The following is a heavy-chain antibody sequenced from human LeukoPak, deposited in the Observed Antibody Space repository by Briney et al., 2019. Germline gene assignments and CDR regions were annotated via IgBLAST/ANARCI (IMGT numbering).Heavy chain of an antibody. D-gene: IGHD2-15*01. CDR2: IYYSGST. CDR1: GGSISSYY. CDR3: AGGYCSGGSCYSNFDY. J-gene: IGHJ4*02. V-gene: IGHV4-59*01. Sequence: KPSETLSLTCTASGGSISSYYWSWIRQPPGKGLEWIGYIYYSGSTNYNPSLKSRVTISVDTSKNQFSLKLSSVTAADTAVYYCAGGYCSGGSCYSNFDYWGQGTLVTVSS.